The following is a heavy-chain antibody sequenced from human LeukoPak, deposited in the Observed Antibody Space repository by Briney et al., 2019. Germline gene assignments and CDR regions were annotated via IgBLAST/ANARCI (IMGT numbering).Heavy chain of an antibody. CDR2: INHSGGT. CDR1: GGSFSDYS. Sequence: SETLSLTCAVYGGSFSDYSWTWIRQPPGKGLEWIGEINHSGGTNHNPSLMSRVIMSVDTSKNQFSLKLSSVTAADTAVYYCARDGRYWFDPWGQGTLVTVSS. D-gene: IGHD2-8*01. CDR3: ARDGRYWFDP. J-gene: IGHJ5*02. V-gene: IGHV4-34*01.